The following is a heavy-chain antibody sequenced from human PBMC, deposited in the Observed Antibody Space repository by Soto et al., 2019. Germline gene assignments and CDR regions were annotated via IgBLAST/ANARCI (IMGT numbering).Heavy chain of an antibody. CDR1: GGSIRNNGYY. V-gene: IGHV4-31*03. CDR2: NHYTGNT. D-gene: IGHD3-10*01. CDR3: ATGDSTSGELFFHY. J-gene: IGHJ4*02. Sequence: QVQLQESGPGLVKPSQTLSLTCTVSGGSIRNNGYYCNWIRQHPEKGLEWIGYNHYTGNTFYNAALRSRGSISVDTSKHQFSLNLSSVTAADTAVYYCATGDSTSGELFFHYWGQGNLVTVSS.